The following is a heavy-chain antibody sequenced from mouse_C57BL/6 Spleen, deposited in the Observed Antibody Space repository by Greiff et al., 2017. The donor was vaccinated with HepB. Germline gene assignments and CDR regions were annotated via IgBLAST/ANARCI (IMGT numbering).Heavy chain of an antibody. V-gene: IGHV1-5*01. Sequence: VQLQQSGTVLARPGASVKMSCKTSGYTFTSYWMHWVKQRPGQGLEWIGAIYPGNSDTSYNQKFKGKAKLTAVTSASTAYMELSSLTSEDSAVYYCTGGEKLGDGGYWGQGTTLTVSS. CDR2: IYPGNSDT. CDR3: TGGEKLGDGGY. CDR1: GYTFTSYW. D-gene: IGHD3-1*01. J-gene: IGHJ2*01.